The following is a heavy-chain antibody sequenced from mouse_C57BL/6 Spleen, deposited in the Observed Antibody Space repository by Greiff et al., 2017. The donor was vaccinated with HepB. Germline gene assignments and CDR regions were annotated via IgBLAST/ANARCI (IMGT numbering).Heavy chain of an antibody. Sequence: VKLMESGPELVKPGASVKISCKASGYAFSSSWMNWVKQRPGKGLEWIGRIYPGDGDTNYNGKFKGKATLTADKSSSTAYMQLSSLTSEDSAVYFCARDSSGSYFDYWGQGTTLTVSS. CDR1: GYAFSSSW. CDR2: IYPGDGDT. CDR3: ARDSSGSYFDY. D-gene: IGHD3-2*02. V-gene: IGHV1-82*01. J-gene: IGHJ2*01.